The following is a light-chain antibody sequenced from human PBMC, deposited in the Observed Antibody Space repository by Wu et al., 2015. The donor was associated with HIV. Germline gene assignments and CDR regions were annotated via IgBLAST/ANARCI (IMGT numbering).Light chain of an antibody. CDR1: QSVSSN. J-gene: IGKJ1*01. CDR2: GAS. V-gene: IGKV3-15*01. CDR3: QQYNSWPT. Sequence: EIVMTQSPATLSVSPGERATFSCRASQSVSSNLAWYQQKPGQAPRLLIYGASTRATGIPARFSGSGSGTEFTLTISSMQSEDFAVYYCQQYNSWPTFGQGTKVEIK.